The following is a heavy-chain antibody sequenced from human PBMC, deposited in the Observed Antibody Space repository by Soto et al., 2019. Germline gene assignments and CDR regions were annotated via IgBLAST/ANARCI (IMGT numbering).Heavy chain of an antibody. CDR1: GYTFTRNA. CDR3: ARDLDSGYDYYYYGMDV. J-gene: IGHJ6*02. D-gene: IGHD5-12*01. V-gene: IGHV1-3*01. CDR2: INAGNGNT. Sequence: GASVKVSCKASGYTFTRNAMHWVRQAPGQRLEWMGWINAGNGNTKYSQKFQGRVTITRDTSASTAYMELSSLRSEDTAVFYCARDLDSGYDYYYYGMDVWGQGTTVTVSS.